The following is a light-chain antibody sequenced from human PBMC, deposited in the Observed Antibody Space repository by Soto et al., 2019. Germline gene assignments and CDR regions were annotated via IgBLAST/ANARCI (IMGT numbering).Light chain of an antibody. CDR1: TSNIESHT. CDR2: NNN. J-gene: IGLJ1*01. Sequence: QSVLTQPPSASGTPGQRITISCSGSTSNIESHTVNWYQQLPGAAPKVLIQNNNQRPSGVPDRFSGSKSGTSASLAISGLQSGDEADYYCGAWDDILNGYVFGFGTKLTVL. CDR3: GAWDDILNGYV. V-gene: IGLV1-44*01.